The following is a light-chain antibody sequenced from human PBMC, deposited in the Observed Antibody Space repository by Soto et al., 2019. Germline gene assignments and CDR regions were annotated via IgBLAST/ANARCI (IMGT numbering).Light chain of an antibody. CDR3: QQSYSTPWT. Sequence: IQMTQSPSSLSASVGDRVTITCRASQSITNFLNWYQQKQGKAPKLLIYAASSLQGGVPSRFSGSGSGTDFTLTISSLQPEDFVTYYCQQSYSTPWTFGQGTKVDIK. V-gene: IGKV1-39*01. CDR2: AAS. J-gene: IGKJ1*01. CDR1: QSITNF.